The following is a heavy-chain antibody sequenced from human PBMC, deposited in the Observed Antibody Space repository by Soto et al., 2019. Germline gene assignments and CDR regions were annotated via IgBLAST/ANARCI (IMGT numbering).Heavy chain of an antibody. CDR3: ARAHYGDYGYGMDV. Sequence: PSETLSLTCAVSGRSISSGGYSWSWIRQPPGKGLEWIGYIYHSGTTYYNPSLKSRVTISVDRSKNQFSLKLSSVTAADTAVYYCARAHYGDYGYGMDVWGQGTTVTVSS. CDR1: GRSISSGGYS. CDR2: IYHSGTT. V-gene: IGHV4-30-2*01. J-gene: IGHJ6*02. D-gene: IGHD4-17*01.